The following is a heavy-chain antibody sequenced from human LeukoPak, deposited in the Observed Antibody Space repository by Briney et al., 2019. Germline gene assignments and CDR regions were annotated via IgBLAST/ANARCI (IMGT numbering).Heavy chain of an antibody. CDR3: ARGRGYSYGSLDY. Sequence: GGSLRLSCAASGFTFSSYSMNWVRQAPGKGLEWVSSISSSSSYIYYADSVKGRFTISRDNAKNSLYLQVNSLRAEDTAVYYCARGRGYSYGSLDYWGQGTLVTVSS. D-gene: IGHD5-18*01. CDR1: GFTFSSYS. V-gene: IGHV3-21*01. J-gene: IGHJ4*02. CDR2: ISSSSSYI.